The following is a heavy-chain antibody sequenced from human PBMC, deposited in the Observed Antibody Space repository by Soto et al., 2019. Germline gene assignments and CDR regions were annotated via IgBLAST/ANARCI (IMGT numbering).Heavy chain of an antibody. V-gene: IGHV1-18*01. CDR3: AGDNLATISY. D-gene: IGHD5-12*01. J-gene: IGHJ4*02. Sequence: QVQLVQSGAEVKKPGASVKVSCKASGYTFTSYGISWVRQAPGQGLEWMGWISAYNGNTNYAQNRKGGVTMTTKASRSTAYMELRSRRSDDTAVYYCAGDNLATISYWGQGTLVTVSA. CDR1: GYTFTSYG. CDR2: ISAYNGNT.